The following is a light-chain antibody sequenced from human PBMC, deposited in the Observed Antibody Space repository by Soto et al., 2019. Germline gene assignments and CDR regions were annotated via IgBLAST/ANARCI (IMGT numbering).Light chain of an antibody. CDR3: QQRSTWPPVT. Sequence: EIVLTQSPATLSLSPGERATLSCRASQSVSSYLAWYQQKPGQAPRLLIYDASNRATGIPARFRGSGSGTDLPLTISGLEPEDFAGYYCQQRSTWPPVTFGQGTRLEIK. CDR1: QSVSSY. V-gene: IGKV3-11*01. CDR2: DAS. J-gene: IGKJ5*01.